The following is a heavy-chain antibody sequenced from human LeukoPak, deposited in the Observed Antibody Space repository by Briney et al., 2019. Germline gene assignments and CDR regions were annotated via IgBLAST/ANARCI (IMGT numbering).Heavy chain of an antibody. CDR3: ARSGTGYDSSGYNMDFDY. CDR1: GGTFSSYA. J-gene: IGHJ4*02. Sequence: SVKVSCKASGGTFSSYAISWVRQAPGQGLEWMGGIIPIFGTANYAQKFQGRVTITADKSTSTAYMELSSLRSEDTAVYYCARSGTGYDSSGYNMDFDYWGQGTLVTVSS. D-gene: IGHD3-22*01. V-gene: IGHV1-69*06. CDR2: IIPIFGTA.